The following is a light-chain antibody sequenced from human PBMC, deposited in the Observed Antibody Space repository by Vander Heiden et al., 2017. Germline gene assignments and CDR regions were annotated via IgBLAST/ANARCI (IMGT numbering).Light chain of an antibody. J-gene: IGLJ2*01. CDR3: CSYAGSYTFV. CDR1: SSDVGGYNY. CDR2: DVS. Sequence: SALTQPRSVTGSPGQSVTLSCPGPSSDVGGYNYVSWYQQHPGKAPKLMIYDVSKRPSGVPDRFSGSKSGNTASLTISGLQAEDEADYYCCSYAGSYTFVFGGGTKLTVL. V-gene: IGLV2-11*01.